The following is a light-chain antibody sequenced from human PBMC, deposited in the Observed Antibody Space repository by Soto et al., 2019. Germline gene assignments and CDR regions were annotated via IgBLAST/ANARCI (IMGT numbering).Light chain of an antibody. V-gene: IGKV3-11*01. Sequence: EIVLTQSPATLSLSPGEIATLSCMASQSVSSYLAWYQQKPGQAPRLLIYDASNRATGIPARFSGSGSGTDFTLTISSLEPEDFALYYCQQRSNWPPLITFGPGTKVDIK. J-gene: IGKJ3*01. CDR3: QQRSNWPPLIT. CDR1: QSVSSY. CDR2: DAS.